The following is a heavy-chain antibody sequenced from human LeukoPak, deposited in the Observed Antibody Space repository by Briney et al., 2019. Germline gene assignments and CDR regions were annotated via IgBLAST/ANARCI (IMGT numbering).Heavy chain of an antibody. V-gene: IGHV4-34*01. D-gene: IGHD5-18*01. Sequence: SETLSLTCAVYGGSFSGYYWSWIRQPPGKGLEWIGEINHSGSTNYNPSLKSRVTISVDTSKNQFSLKLSSVTAADTAVCYCARGHVDTAMVTDYFDYWGQGTLVTVSS. J-gene: IGHJ4*02. CDR2: INHSGST. CDR3: ARGHVDTAMVTDYFDY. CDR1: GGSFSGYY.